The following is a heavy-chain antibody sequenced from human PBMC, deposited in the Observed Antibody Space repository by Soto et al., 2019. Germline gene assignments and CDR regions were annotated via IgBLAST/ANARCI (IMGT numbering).Heavy chain of an antibody. Sequence: GASVKVSCKASGVTLSSYAISWVRQAPLQVLEWMVGIIPIFGTANYAQKFQGRVTITADKSTSTAYMEPSSLRSEDTAVYYCASQVTSAKAFDYWGQGTLVTVSS. CDR2: IIPIFGTA. D-gene: IGHD3-10*01. CDR1: GVTLSSYA. J-gene: IGHJ4*02. CDR3: ASQVTSAKAFDY. V-gene: IGHV1-69*06.